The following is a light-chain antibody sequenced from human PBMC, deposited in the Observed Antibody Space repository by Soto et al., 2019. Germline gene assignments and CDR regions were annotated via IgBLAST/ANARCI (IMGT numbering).Light chain of an antibody. CDR1: QSISSW. J-gene: IGKJ1*01. V-gene: IGKV1-5*03. CDR2: KAS. CDR3: QQYNSYSWT. Sequence: DIQMTQSPSTLSASVGDRVTITCRASQSISSWLAWYQQKPGKAPKLLIYKASSLESGVPSRFSGSGSGTEFNLTISSLQPDDFETYYCQQYNSYSWTFGQGTKVEIK.